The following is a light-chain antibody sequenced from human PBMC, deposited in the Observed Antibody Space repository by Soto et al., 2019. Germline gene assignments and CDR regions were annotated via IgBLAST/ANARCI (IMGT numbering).Light chain of an antibody. CDR2: LGS. Sequence: DIVMTQSPLSLPVTPGEPASISCRSSQSLLNSNGYNYLDWYLQKAGQSPHLLIYLGSNRASGVPDRFSGSGSGTDFTLQSSRVEAEDVGVYYCMQSRQSPWTFGQGTKVEIK. CDR3: MQSRQSPWT. CDR1: QSLLNSNGYNY. V-gene: IGKV2-28*01. J-gene: IGKJ1*01.